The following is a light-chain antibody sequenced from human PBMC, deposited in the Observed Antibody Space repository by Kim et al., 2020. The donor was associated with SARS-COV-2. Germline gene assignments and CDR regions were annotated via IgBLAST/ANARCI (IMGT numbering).Light chain of an antibody. J-gene: IGKJ4*01. V-gene: IGKV1-27*01. Sequence: DIRMTQSPSSLSASVGDRVTITCRASQGINIYLAWSQQKPGKATLQSGVPSRFSGSGSGTDFILSISSLRPEDFTTYYCQNYNSAPRTFGGGTKVDIK. CDR3: QNYNSAPRT. CDR1: QGINIY.